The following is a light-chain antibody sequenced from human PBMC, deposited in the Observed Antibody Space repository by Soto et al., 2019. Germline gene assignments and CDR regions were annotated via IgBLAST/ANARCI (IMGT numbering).Light chain of an antibody. Sequence: EIVLTQSPGTLSVSPGETATLSCRASQSVSSNSLAWYQQKPGQAPRLLIYHASNRVTGIPDRVSGSGSGTEFTLTISGLEPEDFAVYHCQQYGGSPGTFGQGTKVDI. CDR3: QQYGGSPGT. CDR1: QSVSSNS. CDR2: HAS. V-gene: IGKV3-20*01. J-gene: IGKJ1*01.